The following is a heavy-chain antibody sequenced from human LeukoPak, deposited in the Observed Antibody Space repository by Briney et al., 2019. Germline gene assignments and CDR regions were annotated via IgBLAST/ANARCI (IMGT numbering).Heavy chain of an antibody. CDR1: GYTFTGYY. CDR2: INPNSGGT. J-gene: IGHJ4*02. Sequence: GASVKVSGKASGYTFTGYYMHWVRQAPGQGLEWMGWINPNSGGTNYAQKFQGRVTMTRDTSISTAYMELSRLRSDDTAVYYCARAQHGGITGNNSLDYWGQGTLVTVSS. D-gene: IGHD1-20*01. CDR3: ARAQHGGITGNNSLDY. V-gene: IGHV1-2*02.